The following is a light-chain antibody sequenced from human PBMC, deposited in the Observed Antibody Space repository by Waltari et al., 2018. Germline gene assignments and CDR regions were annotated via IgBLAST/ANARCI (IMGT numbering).Light chain of an antibody. CDR1: SCYIVNNY. CDR3: AAWDDSLSGWL. CDR2: GNK. J-gene: IGLJ3*02. V-gene: IGLV1-47*01. Sequence: QSSLTPPPSASGTPGPSVTIPCSGSSCYIVNNYVNRYQQFRGTAPKLLIYGNKQRPSGVPDRFSDSKSGTSASLAISGLRSDEEADYFCAAWDDSLSGWLFGGGTKLTVL.